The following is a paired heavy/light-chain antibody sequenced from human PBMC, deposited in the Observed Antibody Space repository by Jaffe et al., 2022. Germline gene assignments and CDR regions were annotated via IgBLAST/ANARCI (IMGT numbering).Light chain of an antibody. J-gene: IGLJ3*02. CDR3: QSADSSGTYWV. V-gene: IGLV3-25*03. CDR1: ALPKQY. Sequence: SYELTQPPSVSVSPGQTARITCSGDALPKQYAHWYQQKPGQAPVLVIYKDSERPSGIPERFSGSSSGTTVTLTISGVQAEDEADYYCQSADSSGTYWVFGGGTKLTVL. CDR2: KDS.
Heavy chain of an antibody. CDR2: INPTGVGT. D-gene: IGHD6-13*01. CDR3: ALSSSWYGLEAFDI. V-gene: IGHV1-46*01. CDR1: GHTFTSYY. Sequence: QVQVVQSGTEVKKPGASVKVSCKASGHTFTSYYLHWVRQAPGQGLEWMGRINPTGVGTTYAQKFQGRVSMTTDSSTSTVYMDLSSLRFEDTAVYFCALSSSWYGLEAFDIWGQGTMVTVSS. J-gene: IGHJ3*02.